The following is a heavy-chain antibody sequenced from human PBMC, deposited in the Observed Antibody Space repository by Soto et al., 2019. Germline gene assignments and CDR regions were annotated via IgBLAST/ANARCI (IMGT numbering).Heavy chain of an antibody. CDR1: GGSISSYY. Sequence: SETLSLTCTVSGGSISSYYWSWIRQPPGKGLEWIGHIYYSGSTNYNPSLKSRVTISVDTSKNQFSLKLSSVTAADTAVYYCAGRLRYFDWLLIPDDAFDIWGQGTMVTVSS. J-gene: IGHJ3*02. V-gene: IGHV4-59*01. CDR3: AGRLRYFDWLLIPDDAFDI. D-gene: IGHD3-9*01. CDR2: IYYSGST.